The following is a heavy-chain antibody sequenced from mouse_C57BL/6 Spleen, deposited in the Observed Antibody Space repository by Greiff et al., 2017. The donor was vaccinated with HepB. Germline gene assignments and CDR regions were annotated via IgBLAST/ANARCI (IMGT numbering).Heavy chain of an antibody. CDR1: GYAFTNYL. CDR2: INPGSGGT. J-gene: IGHJ2*01. D-gene: IGHD1-1*01. V-gene: IGHV1-54*01. Sequence: QVQLQQSGAELVRLGTSVKVSCKASGYAFTNYLIEWVKQRPGQGLEWIGVINPGSGGTNYNEKFKGKATLTADKSSSTAYMQLSSLTSEDSAVYFCARGTTPRYFDYWGQGTTLTVSS. CDR3: ARGTTPRYFDY.